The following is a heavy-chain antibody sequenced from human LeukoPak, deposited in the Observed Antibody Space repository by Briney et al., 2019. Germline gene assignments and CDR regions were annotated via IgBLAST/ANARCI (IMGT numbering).Heavy chain of an antibody. CDR1: GFTFSSYW. D-gene: IGHD7-27*01. J-gene: IGHJ4*02. Sequence: PGGSLRLSCVASGFTFSSYWMTWVRQAPGKGLEWVANIKTDGGQIYYVDSVRGRFTISRDNAKNSLYLQMNSLRVEDTAVYYCARDLNWETYWGQGTLVSVSS. CDR3: ARDLNWETY. V-gene: IGHV3-7*01. CDR2: IKTDGGQI.